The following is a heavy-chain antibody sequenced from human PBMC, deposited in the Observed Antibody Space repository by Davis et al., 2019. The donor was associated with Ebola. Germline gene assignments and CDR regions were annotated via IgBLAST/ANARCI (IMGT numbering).Heavy chain of an antibody. J-gene: IGHJ3*02. CDR2: IYAGDSDT. CDR1: GFRFTDYW. D-gene: IGHD3-16*01. Sequence: GGSLRLSCKSSGFRFTDYWIGWVRQMPGKGLEWMGTIYAGDSDTRYSPSFQGQVTMSADKSINTAYLQWSSLQASDTAMYYCARPITSVAVPFDMWGQGTMVIVSS. CDR3: ARPITSVAVPFDM. V-gene: IGHV5-51*01.